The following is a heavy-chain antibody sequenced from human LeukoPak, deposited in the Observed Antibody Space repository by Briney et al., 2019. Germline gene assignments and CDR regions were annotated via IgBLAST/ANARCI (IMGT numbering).Heavy chain of an antibody. CDR1: GGSISSYY. Sequence: PSETLSLTCTVSGGSISSYYWSWIRQPAGKGLEWIGRIYTSGSTNYNPSLKSRVTMSVDTSKNQFSLKLSSVTAADTAVYYCARVYYSNSYDYWYFDLWGRGTLVTVSS. V-gene: IGHV4-4*07. J-gene: IGHJ2*01. CDR3: ARVYYSNSYDYWYFDL. CDR2: IYTSGST. D-gene: IGHD6-13*01.